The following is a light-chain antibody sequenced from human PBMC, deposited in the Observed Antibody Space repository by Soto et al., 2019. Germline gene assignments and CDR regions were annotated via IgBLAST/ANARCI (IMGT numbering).Light chain of an antibody. CDR2: DVS. Sequence: QSALTQPASVSGSPGQSITISCTGTSSDVGGYNYVSWYQQHPGKAPKLMIYDVSNRPSGVSNRFSGSKSGNTASLTFSGLQAEDEVVYYCSSYTSSRRVFGTGTKATAL. V-gene: IGLV2-14*01. CDR1: SSDVGGYNY. CDR3: SSYTSSRRV. J-gene: IGLJ1*01.